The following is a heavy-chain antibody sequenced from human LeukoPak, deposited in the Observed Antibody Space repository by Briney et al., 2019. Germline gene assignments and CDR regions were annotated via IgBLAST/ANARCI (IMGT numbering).Heavy chain of an antibody. J-gene: IGHJ3*02. V-gene: IGHV1-18*01. Sequence: ASVKVSCKASGYTFTSYGISWVRQAPGQGLEWMGWISAYNGNTNYAQKLQGRVTMTTDTSTSTAYMELRSLRSDDTAVYYCARADPYPAAIGGDAFDIWGQGTMVTVSS. CDR3: ARADPYPAAIGGDAFDI. D-gene: IGHD2-2*01. CDR2: ISAYNGNT. CDR1: GYTFTSYG.